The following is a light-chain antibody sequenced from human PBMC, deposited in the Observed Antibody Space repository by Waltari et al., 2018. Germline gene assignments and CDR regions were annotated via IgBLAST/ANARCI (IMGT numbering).Light chain of an antibody. V-gene: IGLV3-19*01. J-gene: IGLJ2*01. CDR1: SLRNYH. CDR3: NSRDSSGNHVV. CDR2: GKN. Sequence: SSELTQDPAVSVALGQTVRITCQGDSLRNYHASWYQQKPGQAPVLVIYGKNNRPSGIPDRFSGSSSGNTASLTITGAQAEDEADYYCNSRDSSGNHVVFGGGTKLTVL.